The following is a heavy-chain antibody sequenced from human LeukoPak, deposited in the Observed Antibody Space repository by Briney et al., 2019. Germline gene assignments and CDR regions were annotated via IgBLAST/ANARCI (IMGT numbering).Heavy chain of an antibody. Sequence: YPSETLSLTCTVSGGSISDTTYYWDWIRQPPGKGLEWIGAIYYSGSTYYNPSLKSRVTISVDTSKNQFSLKLSSVTAADTAVYYCARHRIPAALANASDYWGQGTLVTVSS. CDR1: GGSISDTTYY. CDR2: IYYSGST. CDR3: ARHRIPAALANASDY. D-gene: IGHD2-2*01. V-gene: IGHV4-39*01. J-gene: IGHJ4*02.